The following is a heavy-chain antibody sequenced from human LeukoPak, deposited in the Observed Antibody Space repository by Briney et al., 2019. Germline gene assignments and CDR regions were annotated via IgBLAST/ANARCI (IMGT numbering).Heavy chain of an antibody. CDR1: GFTFSSYA. D-gene: IGHD3-22*01. J-gene: IGHJ4*02. CDR3: ARDPFENGYYEYYFDY. Sequence: GGSLRLSCAASGFTFSSYAMHWVRQAPGKGLEWVAVISYDGSNKYYADSVKGRFTISRDNSKNTLYLQMNSLRAEDTAVYYCARDPFENGYYEYYFDYWGQGTLVTVSS. V-gene: IGHV3-30-3*01. CDR2: ISYDGSNK.